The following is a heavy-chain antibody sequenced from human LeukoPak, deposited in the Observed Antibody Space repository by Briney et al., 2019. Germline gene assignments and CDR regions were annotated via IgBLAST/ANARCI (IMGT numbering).Heavy chain of an antibody. D-gene: IGHD1-26*01. CDR1: GLTVSSFE. CDR3: ARKVLSGSRYFDY. J-gene: IGHJ4*02. V-gene: IGHV3-48*03. CDR2: ITSTAGTI. Sequence: PGGSLRLSCAASGLTVSSFELNWVRQAPGKGLEWASYITSTAGTIYYAESVKGRFTISRDNAKNPLFLQMNSLRAEDTAVYYCARKVLSGSRYFDYWGQGALVTVSS.